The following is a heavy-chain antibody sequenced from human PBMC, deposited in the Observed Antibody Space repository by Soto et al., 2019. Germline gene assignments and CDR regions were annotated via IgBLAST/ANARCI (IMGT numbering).Heavy chain of an antibody. J-gene: IGHJ4*02. CDR3: ARDGDYFVSGTYGYLDY. Sequence: HPGGSLRLSCRASGFTFDDYAMSWVRQAPGKGLEWVGFIRSKAYGGTTEYAASVKGRFTISRDDSKSFAYLQMNSLKTEDTAVYFCARDGDYFVSGTYGYLDYWGLGTLVTVSS. CDR2: IRSKAYGGTT. D-gene: IGHD3-10*01. V-gene: IGHV3-49*04. CDR1: GFTFDDYA.